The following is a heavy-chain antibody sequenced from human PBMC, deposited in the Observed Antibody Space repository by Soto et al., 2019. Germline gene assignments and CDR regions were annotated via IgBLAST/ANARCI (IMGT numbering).Heavy chain of an antibody. CDR3: ARRDGDNSYHFEY. CDR2: IFWNDEK. V-gene: IGHV2-5*01. Sequence: QITLKESGPTLVKPTQTLTLTCTFSGFSLSTSGVGVAWVRQPPGQALEWLAFIFWNDEKHYRPSLKSRVTIIKDTSKNQVVLTMTNVDPMDTGTYYCARRDGDNSYHFEYLGQGALVTVSS. J-gene: IGHJ4*02. D-gene: IGHD7-27*01. CDR1: GFSLSTSGVG.